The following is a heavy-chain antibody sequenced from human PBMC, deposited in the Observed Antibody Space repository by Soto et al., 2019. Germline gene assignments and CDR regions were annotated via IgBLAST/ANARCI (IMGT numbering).Heavy chain of an antibody. Sequence: GGSRRRSCAASGCTFSTYWMSWVRQAPGKGLEWVANIKQDGSEKYYVDSVKGRFTISRDNAKNSLYLQMNSLRAEDTAVYYCARVRVGATVVDYWGQGTLVTVSS. CDR1: GCTFSTYW. CDR3: ARVRVGATVVDY. J-gene: IGHJ4*02. D-gene: IGHD1-26*01. V-gene: IGHV3-7*01. CDR2: IKQDGSEK.